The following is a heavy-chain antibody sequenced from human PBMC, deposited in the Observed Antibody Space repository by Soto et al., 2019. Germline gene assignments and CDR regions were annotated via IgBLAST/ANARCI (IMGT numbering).Heavy chain of an antibody. CDR2: IIPIFGTA. D-gene: IGHD2-2*02. CDR3: ASTTRQNIVVVPAAISPGMNYGMDV. V-gene: IGHV1-69*01. Sequence: QVQLVQSGAEVKKPGSSVKVSCKASGGTFSSYAISWVRQAPGQGLEWMGGIIPIFGTANYAQKFQGRVTITADESTSTADMELSSLRSEDTAGYYCASTTRQNIVVVPAAISPGMNYGMDVWGQGTTVTVSS. CDR1: GGTFSSYA. J-gene: IGHJ6*02.